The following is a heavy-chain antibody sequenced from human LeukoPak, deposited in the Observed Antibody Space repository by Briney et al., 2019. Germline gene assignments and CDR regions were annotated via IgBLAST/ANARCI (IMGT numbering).Heavy chain of an antibody. CDR3: ARALYSSGWSPYYFDY. Sequence: SETLSLTCTVSGGSISSGSDYWSWIRQPAGKGLEWIGRIYTSGSTNYNPSLKSRVTISVDTSKNQFSLKLSSVTAADTAVYYCARALYSSGWSPYYFDYWGQGTLVTVSS. CDR2: IYTSGST. CDR1: GGSISSGSDY. V-gene: IGHV4-61*02. D-gene: IGHD6-19*01. J-gene: IGHJ4*02.